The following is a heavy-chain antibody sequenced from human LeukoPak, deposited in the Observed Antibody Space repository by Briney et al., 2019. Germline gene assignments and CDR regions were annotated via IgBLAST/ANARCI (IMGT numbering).Heavy chain of an antibody. Sequence: ETPSPTRAVYGGSPSGYYWSWSRHPPRGGVGWSGEINHSGSTNYNPSLKSDVTISVDRSKDQFSLKLSFVPAADTAVYYCARGQGIMTTMPPGYFDYWGQGTLLTVS. CDR2: INHSGST. D-gene: IGHD3-16*01. V-gene: IGHV4-34*01. J-gene: IGHJ4*02. CDR3: ARGQGIMTTMPPGYFDY. CDR1: GGSPSGYY.